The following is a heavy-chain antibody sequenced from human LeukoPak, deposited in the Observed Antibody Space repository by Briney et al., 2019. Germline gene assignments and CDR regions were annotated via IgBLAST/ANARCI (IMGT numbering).Heavy chain of an antibody. Sequence: GASVKVSCKASGYNFTSYAMNWVRQAPGQGLEWMGWINTNTGNPTYAQGFTGRFVFSLDTSVSTAYLQISSLKAEDTAVYYCAREQTNYDFWSGYYTDYYYYGMDVWGQGTTVTVSS. CDR1: GYNFTSYA. CDR3: AREQTNYDFWSGYYTDYYYYGMDV. D-gene: IGHD3-3*01. CDR2: INTNTGNP. V-gene: IGHV7-4-1*02. J-gene: IGHJ6*02.